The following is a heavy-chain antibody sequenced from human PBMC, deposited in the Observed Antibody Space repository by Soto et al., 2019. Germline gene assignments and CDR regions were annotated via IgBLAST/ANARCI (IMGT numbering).Heavy chain of an antibody. J-gene: IGHJ3*02. Sequence: QLHLVQSGAVVKKPGASVTVSCSASGYPVTAYYMHWVRQAPGRGLEWMGGINPATGAAKYTQTFQCRVTMPRDTSTSTVFMELSGLTSEDTAVFYWARGGGVGVAGSAAFDMWGQGTLVTVSS. CDR2: INPATGAA. CDR3: ARGGGVGVAGSAAFDM. D-gene: IGHD3-3*01. CDR1: GYPVTAYY. V-gene: IGHV1-2*02.